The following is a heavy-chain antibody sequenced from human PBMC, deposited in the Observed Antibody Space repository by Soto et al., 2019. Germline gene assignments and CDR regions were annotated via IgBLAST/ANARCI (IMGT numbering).Heavy chain of an antibody. CDR2: LYYSGTT. Sequence: QVQLQESGPGLVKPSQTLSLTCTVSGGSVTSVGYYWAWIRPHPGKGLEVIGHLYYSGTTNYNPSLRSRVTISEDTSKNHFSLQLTSVTAADTAVYYCARILDFWSGHGVFDIWGQGTMVTVSS. V-gene: IGHV4-31*03. D-gene: IGHD3-3*01. J-gene: IGHJ3*02. CDR3: ARILDFWSGHGVFDI. CDR1: GGSVTSVGYY.